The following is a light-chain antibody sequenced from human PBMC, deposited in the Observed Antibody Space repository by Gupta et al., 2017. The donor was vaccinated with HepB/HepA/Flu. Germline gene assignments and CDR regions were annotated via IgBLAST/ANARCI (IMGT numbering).Light chain of an antibody. CDR3: AAWDDSLSAWL. V-gene: IGLV1-44*01. J-gene: IGLJ3*02. CDR2: SNI. Sequence: QSVLPHPPPASGPPGQRVTISCSGSSSNIGSNAVIWYRQFPGTAPKLLLYSNIQRPSGVPDRFSGSKSGTSASLAISGLQSEDEADYHCAAWDDSLSAWLFGGGTKLTVL. CDR1: SSNIGSNA.